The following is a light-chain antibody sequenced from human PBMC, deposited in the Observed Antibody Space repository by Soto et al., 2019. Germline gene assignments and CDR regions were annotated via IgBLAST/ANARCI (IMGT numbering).Light chain of an antibody. J-gene: IGLJ1*01. CDR1: SSDVGAYNY. V-gene: IGLV2-14*03. CDR2: DVS. Sequence: QSALTQPASVSGSPGQPITISCTGTSSDVGAYNYVAWYQQHPGKAPQLMIYDVSSRPSGVSYRFSGSKSGNTASLTISGLQAEDEADYYCSSFTTSSTRVFGTGTRSPS. CDR3: SSFTTSSTRV.